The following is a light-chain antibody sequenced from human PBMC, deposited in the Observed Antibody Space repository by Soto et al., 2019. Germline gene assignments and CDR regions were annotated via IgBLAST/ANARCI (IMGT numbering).Light chain of an antibody. J-gene: IGKJ1*01. CDR1: ESISIN. CDR2: GAS. V-gene: IGKV3-15*01. Sequence: EIVMTQSPVTLSVSPGERATLSCRANESISINIAWYQQKFGQSPRLLIYGASIRAIGIPVRFSGSGSGTEFTVTINSLQSVDLAVSYCQQFNNWPTFGRTTGVEF. CDR3: QQFNNWPT.